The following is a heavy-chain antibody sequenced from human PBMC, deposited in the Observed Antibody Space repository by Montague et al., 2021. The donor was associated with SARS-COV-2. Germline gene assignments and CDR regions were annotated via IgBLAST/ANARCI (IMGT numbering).Heavy chain of an antibody. Sequence: TLSLTCTVSGGSIRSGSYYWSWIRQPAGKGLEWIGRIYSSGSTNYIPSLKSRVTMSVDTSKNQFSRKVSSVTAADTAVYYCARDYGDYSYYYGLDVWGQGTTVTVSS. CDR1: GGSIRSGSYY. D-gene: IGHD4-17*01. J-gene: IGHJ6*02. CDR3: ARDYGDYSYYYGLDV. V-gene: IGHV4-61*02. CDR2: IYSSGST.